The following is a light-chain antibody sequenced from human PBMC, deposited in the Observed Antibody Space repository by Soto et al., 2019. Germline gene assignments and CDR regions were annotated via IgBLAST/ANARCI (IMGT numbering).Light chain of an antibody. Sequence: QSVLTQPASVSASPRQSVTISCAGTSSDVGGYNYVSWYQQRPGRAPKLMIYEVTYRPSGVSNRFSGSKSGNTASLTISGLQAEDEADYYCSSYTTSSTLVFGTGTKVTVL. CDR1: SSDVGGYNY. J-gene: IGLJ1*01. CDR3: SSYTTSSTLV. CDR2: EVT. V-gene: IGLV2-14*01.